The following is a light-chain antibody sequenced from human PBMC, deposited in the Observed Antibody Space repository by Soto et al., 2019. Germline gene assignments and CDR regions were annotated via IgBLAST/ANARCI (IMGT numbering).Light chain of an antibody. CDR2: AAS. V-gene: IGKV3-15*01. J-gene: IGKJ1*01. Sequence: EIVMTQSPATLSVSPGERATLSCRASQSVSNDLAWYQQKPGQAPRLLVYAASARATGIPVRFSGTGSGTEFTLTISSLQSEDFAVYYCQQYNNWPRTFGQGTKVDIK. CDR1: QSVSND. CDR3: QQYNNWPRT.